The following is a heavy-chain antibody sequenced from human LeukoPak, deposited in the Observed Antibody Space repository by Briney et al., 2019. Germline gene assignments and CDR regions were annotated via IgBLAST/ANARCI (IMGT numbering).Heavy chain of an antibody. CDR3: ATSCSGGSCYFREI. CDR1: GYSISSGYY. D-gene: IGHD2-15*01. V-gene: IGHV4-30-4*01. Sequence: SETLSLTCTVSGYSISSGYYWSWIRQPPGKGLEWIGYIYYSGSTYYNPSLKSRVTISVDTSKNQFSLKLSSVTAADTAVYYCATSCSGGSCYFREIWGQGTMVTVSS. CDR2: IYYSGST. J-gene: IGHJ3*02.